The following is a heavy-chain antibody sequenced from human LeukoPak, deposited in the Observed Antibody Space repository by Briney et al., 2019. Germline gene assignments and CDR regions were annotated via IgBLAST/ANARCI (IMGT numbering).Heavy chain of an antibody. CDR2: ISAYNGNT. V-gene: IGHV1-18*01. D-gene: IGHD2-15*01. CDR1: GYTFTSYG. J-gene: IGHJ4*02. CDR3: VRKSATRRTSEFDY. Sequence: ASVKVSCKASGYTFTSYGISWVRQAPGQGLEWMGWISAYNGNTNYAQKLQGRVTMTTDTSTSTAYMELRSLRSDDTAVFYCVRKSATRRTSEFDYWGQGTPVTVSS.